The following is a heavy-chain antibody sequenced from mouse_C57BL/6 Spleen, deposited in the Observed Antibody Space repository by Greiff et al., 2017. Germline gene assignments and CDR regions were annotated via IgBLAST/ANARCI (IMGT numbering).Heavy chain of an antibody. CDR3: ARGAAQAYYFGY. CDR2: IDPSDSDT. CDR1: GYTFTSYW. V-gene: IGHV1-52*01. J-gene: IGHJ2*01. D-gene: IGHD3-2*02. Sequence: QVQLQQPGAELVRPGSSVKLSCKASGYTFTSYWMHWVKQRPIQGLEWIGNIDPSDSDTHYNQKFKDKATLTVDKSSSTAYMQLSSLTSEDSAVYYCARGAAQAYYFGYWGQGTTLTVSS.